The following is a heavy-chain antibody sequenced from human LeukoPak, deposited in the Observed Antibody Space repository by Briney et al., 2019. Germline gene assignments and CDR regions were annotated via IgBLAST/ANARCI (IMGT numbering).Heavy chain of an antibody. J-gene: IGHJ4*02. CDR3: AKDIRRYSRSWYEFDY. CDR1: GFTFDDYA. V-gene: IGHV3-9*01. D-gene: IGHD6-13*01. Sequence: GGSLRLSCAASGFTFDDYAMHWVRQAPGKGLEWVSGISWNSGSIGYADSVKGRFTISRDNAKNSLYLQMNSLRAEDTALYYCAKDIRRYSRSWYEFDYWGQGTLVTVSS. CDR2: ISWNSGSI.